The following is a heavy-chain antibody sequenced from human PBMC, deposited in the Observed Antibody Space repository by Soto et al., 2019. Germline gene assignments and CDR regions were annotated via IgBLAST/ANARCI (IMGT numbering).Heavy chain of an antibody. CDR1: GYTFTSYD. Sequence: ASVKVSCKASGYTFTSYDINWVRQATGQGLEWMGWMNPNSGNTGYAQKFQGRVTMTRNTSISTAYMELSSLRSEDTAVYYCARVGDCSGGSCYPIRYYYYGMDVWRQGTTVTVSS. J-gene: IGHJ6*02. CDR3: ARVGDCSGGSCYPIRYYYYGMDV. D-gene: IGHD2-15*01. V-gene: IGHV1-8*01. CDR2: MNPNSGNT.